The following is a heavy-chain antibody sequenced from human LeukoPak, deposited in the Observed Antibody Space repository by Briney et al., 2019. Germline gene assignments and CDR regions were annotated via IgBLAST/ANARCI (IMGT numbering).Heavy chain of an antibody. D-gene: IGHD3-22*01. CDR1: GGTFSSYA. Sequence: GASVKVSCKASGGTFSSYAISWVRQAPGQGLEWMGWISAYNGNTNYAQKLQGRVTMTTDTSTSTAYMELRSLRSDDTAVYYCAREWLLGGYYYYMDVWGKGTTVTVSS. V-gene: IGHV1-18*01. J-gene: IGHJ6*03. CDR2: ISAYNGNT. CDR3: AREWLLGGYYYYMDV.